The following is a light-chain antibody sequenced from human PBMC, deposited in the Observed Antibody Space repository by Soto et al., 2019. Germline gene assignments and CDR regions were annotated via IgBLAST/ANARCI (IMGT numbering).Light chain of an antibody. V-gene: IGKV3-20*01. Sequence: EIVLTQSPGTLSLSPGERATLSCRASHSVSSTYLAWYQQKPGQAPRLLIYGASSRATGIPDRFSGSGSGTEFTLTIIRLEPEDFAVYYCQQYGSSPPYTFGQGTKLEIK. CDR2: GAS. CDR3: QQYGSSPPYT. J-gene: IGKJ2*01. CDR1: HSVSSTY.